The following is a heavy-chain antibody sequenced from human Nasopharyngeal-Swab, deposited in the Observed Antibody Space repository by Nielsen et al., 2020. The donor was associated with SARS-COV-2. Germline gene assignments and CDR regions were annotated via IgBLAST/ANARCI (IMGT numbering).Heavy chain of an antibody. J-gene: IGHJ5*02. CDR3: ATYYYDSSGYWEGFDP. CDR1: GVSFSGYY. V-gene: IGHV4-34*01. D-gene: IGHD3-22*01. CDR2: INHSGST. Sequence: SETLSLTCAVYGVSFSGYYWSWIRQPPGKGLEWIGEINHSGSTNYNPSLKSRVIISVDTSKNQFSLKLSSVTAADTAVYYCATYYYDSSGYWEGFDPWGQGTLVTVSS.